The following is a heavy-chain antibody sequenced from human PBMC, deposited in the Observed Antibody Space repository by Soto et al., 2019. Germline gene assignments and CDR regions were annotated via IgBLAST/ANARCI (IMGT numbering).Heavy chain of an antibody. CDR3: ARDQRFPDRLAP. J-gene: IGHJ5*02. Sequence: SETLSLTCTVSGGAINSYYWTWIRQPAGKGLEWIGRIYSSGSTKYNPSLQSRVTMSLDTSKNQFSLRLTSVTAADTAVYYCARDQRFPDRLAPPAQRTFVPVSS. V-gene: IGHV4-4*07. D-gene: IGHD3-3*01. CDR1: GGAINSYY. CDR2: IYSSGST.